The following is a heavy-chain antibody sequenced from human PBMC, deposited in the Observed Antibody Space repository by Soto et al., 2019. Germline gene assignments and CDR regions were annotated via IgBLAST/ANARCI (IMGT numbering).Heavy chain of an antibody. J-gene: IGHJ5*02. D-gene: IGHD6-19*01. Sequence: ASVKVSCKASGYTFTKYAMHWVRQAPGERLEWMGWINVGNGNTKYSQRFQGRVTITRDTSASTAYMELSSLRSEDTAVYYCAREGGNSSGSSETLGKETMVIVSA. V-gene: IGHV1-3*01. CDR2: INVGNGNT. CDR1: GYTFTKYA. CDR3: AREGGNSSGSSET.